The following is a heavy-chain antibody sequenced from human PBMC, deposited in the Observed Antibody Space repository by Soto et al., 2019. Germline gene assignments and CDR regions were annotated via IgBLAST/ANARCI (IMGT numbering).Heavy chain of an antibody. CDR2: ISAYNGNT. CDR3: ARDLGAGDSSGWFSFDL. CDR1: GYTFTSYG. Sequence: QVQLVQSGAEVKKPGASVKVSCKASGYTFTSYGISWVRQAPGQGLEWMGWISAYNGNTNYAQKLPGRLTITTDTSTSPGYLELRSLRSDDTAVYYCARDLGAGDSSGWFSFDLWGRGTLVTVSS. J-gene: IGHJ2*01. V-gene: IGHV1-18*01. D-gene: IGHD6-19*01.